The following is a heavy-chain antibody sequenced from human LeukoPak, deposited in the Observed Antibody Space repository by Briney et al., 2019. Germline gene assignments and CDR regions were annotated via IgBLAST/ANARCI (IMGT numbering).Heavy chain of an antibody. J-gene: IGHJ3*02. CDR3: ARAYGSGKSAFDI. D-gene: IGHD3-10*01. CDR1: GGSISSCGYF. CDR2: IYHSGSN. Sequence: PSQALSLTCAVSGGSISSCGYFWSWLRQPPGKGPEWFGYIYHSGSNYYNPSIKSRVTISVDRSKNQFSLKLSSVTAADTAVYYCARAYGSGKSAFDIWGQGTMVTVSS. V-gene: IGHV4-30-2*01.